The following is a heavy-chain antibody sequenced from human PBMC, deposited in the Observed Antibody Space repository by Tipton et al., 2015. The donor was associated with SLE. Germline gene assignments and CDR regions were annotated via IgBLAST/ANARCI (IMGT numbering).Heavy chain of an antibody. J-gene: IGHJ4*02. CDR3: ASATLIATTPKV. CDR2: INPNSGGT. V-gene: IGHV1-2*02. Sequence: QSGAEVKKPGSSVKVSCKASGGTFSSYAISWVRQAPGQGLEWMGWINPNSGGTNYAQKFQGRVTMTRDTSISTAYMELSRLRSDDTAVYYCASATLIATTPKVWGQGTLVTVSS. D-gene: IGHD1-26*01. CDR1: GGTFSSYA.